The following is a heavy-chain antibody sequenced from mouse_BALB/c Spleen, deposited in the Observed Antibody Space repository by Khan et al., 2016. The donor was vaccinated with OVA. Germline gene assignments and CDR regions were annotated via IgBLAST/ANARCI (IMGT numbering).Heavy chain of an antibody. V-gene: IGHV1S136*01. D-gene: IGHD1-2*01. CDR2: INPYNDYT. CDR1: GYTFTSYV. Sequence: VQLKQSGPELVKPGASVKMSCKASGYTFTSYVMHWVKQKPGQGLEWIGYINPYNDYTNFNEKFKGKATLTSDKSSSTAYMGLSSLTSEDSAVYYCAGGMSWLQTGLAYWGQGTLVTVSA. CDR3: AGGMSWLQTGLAY. J-gene: IGHJ3*01.